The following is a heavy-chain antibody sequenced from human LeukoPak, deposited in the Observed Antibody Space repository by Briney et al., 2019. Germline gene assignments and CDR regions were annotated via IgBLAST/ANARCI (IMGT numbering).Heavy chain of an antibody. CDR3: ARERSWDFWSGYYGPLDY. CDR2: IYRSGST. Sequence: SETLSLSCTVSGGSISSGGYYWSWIRQPPGKGLEWIGYIYRSGSTYYNPSLKSRVTISVDRSKNQFSLKLSSVTAADTAVYYCARERSWDFWSGYYGPLDYWGQGTLVTVSP. V-gene: IGHV4-30-2*01. D-gene: IGHD3-3*01. J-gene: IGHJ4*02. CDR1: GGSISSGGYY.